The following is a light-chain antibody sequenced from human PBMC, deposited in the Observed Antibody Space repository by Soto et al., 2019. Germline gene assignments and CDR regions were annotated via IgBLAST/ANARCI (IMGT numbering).Light chain of an antibody. CDR2: DVT. CDR3: SSYAGSNRV. Sequence: QSALTQSPSASGSPGQSVTISCTGTSSDIGGYNSVSWYQQHPGKAPKVMIYDVTKRPSGVPDRFSGSKSGNTASLTVSALQAEDEADYYCSSYAGSNRVFGTGTKVTVL. J-gene: IGLJ1*01. CDR1: SSDIGGYNS. V-gene: IGLV2-8*01.